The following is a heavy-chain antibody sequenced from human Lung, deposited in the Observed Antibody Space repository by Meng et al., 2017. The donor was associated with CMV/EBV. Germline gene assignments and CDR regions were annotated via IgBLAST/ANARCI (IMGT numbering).Heavy chain of an antibody. J-gene: IGHJ3*02. D-gene: IGHD2-2*01. CDR3: ARSSRADRYDAFDI. CDR1: GHTFTGYY. Sequence: ASVXVSXKASGHTFTGYYMHWVRQAPGQGLEWMGWINPNSGGTNYAQKFQGRVTMTRDTSISTAYMELSRLRSDDTAVYYCARSSRADRYDAFDIWGQGPMVTISS. V-gene: IGHV1-2*02. CDR2: INPNSGGT.